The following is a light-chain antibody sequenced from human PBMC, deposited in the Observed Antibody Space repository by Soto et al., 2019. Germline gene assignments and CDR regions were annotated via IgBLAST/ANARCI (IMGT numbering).Light chain of an antibody. V-gene: IGLV2-14*02. J-gene: IGLJ1*01. CDR1: SSDVGSYNL. Sequence: QSVLTQPASVSGSPGQSITISCTGTSSDVGSYNLVSWYQQHPGKAPKLMIYEGSKRPSGVSNRFSGSKSVNTASLTISGLQTEDEADYFCSSYTSSNTYVFGTGTKV. CDR2: EGS. CDR3: SSYTSSNTYV.